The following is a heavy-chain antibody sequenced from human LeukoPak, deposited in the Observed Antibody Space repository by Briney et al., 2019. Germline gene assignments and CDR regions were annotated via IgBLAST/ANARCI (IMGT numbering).Heavy chain of an antibody. V-gene: IGHV1-69*05. CDR2: IIPIFGTA. J-gene: IGHJ4*02. CDR1: GGTFSSYA. D-gene: IGHD2-21*02. CDR3: ASSCGGVCYSWTGDY. Sequence: AASVKVSCKASGGTFSSYAISWVRQAPGQGLEWMGRIIPIFGTANYAQKFQGRVTITTDESTSTAYMELSSLRSEDTAVYYCASSCGGVCYSWTGDYWGQGTLVTVSS.